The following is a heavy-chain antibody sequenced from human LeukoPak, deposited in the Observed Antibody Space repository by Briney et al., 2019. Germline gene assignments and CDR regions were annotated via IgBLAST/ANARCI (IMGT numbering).Heavy chain of an antibody. V-gene: IGHV3-23*01. CDR1: GFTFSGYS. CDR3: AKSSGYSYGSGYYFDY. CDR2: ISGGGGST. Sequence: PGGSLRLSCAASGFTFSGYSMNWVRQAPGKGLEWVSVISGGGGSTYYADSVKGRFTISRDNSKNTLYLQMNSLRAEDTAVYYCAKSSGYSYGSGYYFDYWGQGTLVTVSS. J-gene: IGHJ4*02. D-gene: IGHD5-18*01.